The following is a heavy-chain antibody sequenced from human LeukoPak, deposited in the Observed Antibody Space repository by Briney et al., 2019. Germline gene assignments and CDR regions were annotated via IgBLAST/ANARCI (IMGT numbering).Heavy chain of an antibody. Sequence: PGGSQRLSCAASGFTFSSYAMSWVRQAPGKGLEWVSAMSGRGNITNYVDSVKGRFTISRDNSKNTLYLQMNSLRAEDTAVYYCAKVADHALQYYFDYWGQGTLVTVSS. CDR2: MSGRGNIT. CDR1: GFTFSSYA. CDR3: AKVADHALQYYFDY. J-gene: IGHJ4*02. D-gene: IGHD5-24*01. V-gene: IGHV3-23*01.